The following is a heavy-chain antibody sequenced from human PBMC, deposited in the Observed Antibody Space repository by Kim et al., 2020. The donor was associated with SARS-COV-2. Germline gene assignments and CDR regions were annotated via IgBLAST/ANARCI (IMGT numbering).Heavy chain of an antibody. Sequence: GGSLRLSCAASGFTFSSYEMNWVRQAPGKGLEWVSYISSSGSTIYYADSVKGRFTISRDNAKNSLYLQMNSLRAEDTAVYYCARVHDFVGGDYVSWFDPWGQGTLVTVSS. V-gene: IGHV3-48*03. CDR2: ISSSGSTI. CDR1: GFTFSSYE. J-gene: IGHJ5*02. CDR3: ARVHDFVGGDYVSWFDP. D-gene: IGHD4-17*01.